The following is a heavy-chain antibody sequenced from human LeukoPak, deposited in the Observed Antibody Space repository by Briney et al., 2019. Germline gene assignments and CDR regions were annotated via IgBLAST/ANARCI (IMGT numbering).Heavy chain of an antibody. D-gene: IGHD5-12*01. CDR1: GFTFSSYA. Sequence: GGSLRLSCAASGFTFSSYAMSWVRQAPGKGLEWVSAISGSGGSTYYADSVRGRFTISRDNSKNTVYLQMNNVRAEDTAVYYCAKDGAWLRFDDWGQGTLVTVSS. J-gene: IGHJ4*02. V-gene: IGHV3-23*01. CDR2: ISGSGGST. CDR3: AKDGAWLRFDD.